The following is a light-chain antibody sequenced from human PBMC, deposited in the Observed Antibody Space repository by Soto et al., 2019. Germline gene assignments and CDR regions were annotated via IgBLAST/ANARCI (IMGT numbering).Light chain of an antibody. V-gene: IGLV2-23*01. J-gene: IGLJ1*01. CDR3: CSYVGNSAWV. CDR2: DGS. CDR1: SSDVGSYNL. Sequence: QSALTQPASVSGSPGQSITISCTGTSSDVGSYNLVSWYQQHPGKAPKLLIYDGSKRPTGGSNRFSESKSGNTVSLTISGVQAEDEADYYCCSYVGNSAWVFGPGTKLTVL.